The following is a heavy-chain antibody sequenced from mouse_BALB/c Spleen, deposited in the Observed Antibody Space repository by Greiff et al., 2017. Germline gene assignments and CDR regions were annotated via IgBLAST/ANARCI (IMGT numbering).Heavy chain of an antibody. Sequence: EVQLQQSGPGLVKPSQSLSLTCSVTGYSITSCYYWNWIRQFPGNKLEWMGYISDDGSNNYNPSLTNRISITRDTSKNQFFLKLNSVTTEDTATYYCARDLSYEGPHWFAYWGQGTLVTVSA. V-gene: IGHV3-6*02. J-gene: IGHJ3*01. CDR3: ARDLSYEGPHWFAY. CDR2: ISDDGSN. D-gene: IGHD6-5*01. CDR1: GYSITSCYY.